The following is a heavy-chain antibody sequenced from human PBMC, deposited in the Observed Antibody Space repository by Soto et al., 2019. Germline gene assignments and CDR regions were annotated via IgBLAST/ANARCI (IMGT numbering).Heavy chain of an antibody. CDR3: ARVGSKKRGYSGYGRGMDV. CDR2: INHSGST. J-gene: IGHJ6*02. CDR1: GGSFSGYY. V-gene: IGHV4-34*01. D-gene: IGHD5-12*01. Sequence: KTSETLSLTCAVYGGSFSGYYWSWIRQPPGKGLEWIGEINHSGSTNYNPSLKSRVTISVDTSKNQFSLKLSSVTAADTAVYYCARVGSKKRGYSGYGRGMDVWGQGTMVTVSS.